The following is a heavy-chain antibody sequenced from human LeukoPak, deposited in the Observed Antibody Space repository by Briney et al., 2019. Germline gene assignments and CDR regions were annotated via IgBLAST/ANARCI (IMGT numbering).Heavy chain of an antibody. V-gene: IGHV4-39*07. J-gene: IGHJ6*03. CDR1: GFSISSSSYY. Sequence: PAETLSLTCTVSGFSISSSSYYWGWLRQPPGKGLEWIGRIYYSGSTYYNPSLKSRFTISVDTSKNQFSLKLSSATAADPAVYYCARCSYYYFMDVWGKGTTVTVSS. CDR3: ARCSYYYFMDV. CDR2: IYYSGST.